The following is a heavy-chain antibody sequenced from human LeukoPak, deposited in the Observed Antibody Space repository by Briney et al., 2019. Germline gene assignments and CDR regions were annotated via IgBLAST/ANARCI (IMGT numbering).Heavy chain of an antibody. CDR3: ARDGYSGSDAL. CDR1: GGSISTYY. D-gene: IGHD5-12*01. J-gene: IGHJ4*02. CDR2: IYHSGST. V-gene: IGHV4-59*01. Sequence: PSETLSLTCSVSGGSISTYYWSWIRQPPGKGLEWIGYIYHSGSTNYNPSLKSRVTISVDTSQNQFSLNLSSVTAADTAIYYCARDGYSGSDALWGQGTLVTVSS.